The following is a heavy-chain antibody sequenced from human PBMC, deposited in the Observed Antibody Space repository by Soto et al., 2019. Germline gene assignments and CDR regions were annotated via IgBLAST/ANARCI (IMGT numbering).Heavy chain of an antibody. CDR1: GFTFGDYA. CDR2: IRSKAYGGTT. J-gene: IGHJ4*02. D-gene: IGHD1-1*01. CDR3: TRTQIIMVEPYYFDY. V-gene: IGHV3-49*03. Sequence: PVGSLRLSCTASGFTFGDYAMSWFRQAPGKGLEWVGFIRSKAYGGTTEYAASVKGRFTISRDDSKSIAYLQMNSLKTEDTAVYYCTRTQIIMVEPYYFDYWGQGTLVTVSS.